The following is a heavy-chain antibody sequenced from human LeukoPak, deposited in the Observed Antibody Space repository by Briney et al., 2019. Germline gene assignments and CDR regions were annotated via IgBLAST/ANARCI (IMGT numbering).Heavy chain of an antibody. CDR3: AKVRVNIAVAPSYFDY. CDR2: ISGSGGST. D-gene: IGHD6-19*01. J-gene: IGHJ4*02. Sequence: GGSLRLSCAASGFTFSSYAMSWVRQAPGKGLEWVSAISGSGGSTYYADSVKGRFTISRDNSKNTLYLQMNSLRAEDTAVYYCAKVRVNIAVAPSYFDYWGQGTLVTVSS. V-gene: IGHV3-23*01. CDR1: GFTFSSYA.